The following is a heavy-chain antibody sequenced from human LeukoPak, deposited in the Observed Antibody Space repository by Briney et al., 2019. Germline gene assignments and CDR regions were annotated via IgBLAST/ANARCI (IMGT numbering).Heavy chain of an antibody. J-gene: IGHJ4*02. Sequence: ASVKVSCKASGYTFTSYGVTWVRQAPGQGLEWMGWINTYSGNTNYAQKLQGRVTMTTDTSTSTAYMELRSLRSDDTAVYYCARNSHGYSSGWLQFNFDYWGQGTLVTVSS. CDR2: INTYSGNT. D-gene: IGHD6-19*01. V-gene: IGHV1-18*01. CDR1: GYTFTSYG. CDR3: ARNSHGYSSGWLQFNFDY.